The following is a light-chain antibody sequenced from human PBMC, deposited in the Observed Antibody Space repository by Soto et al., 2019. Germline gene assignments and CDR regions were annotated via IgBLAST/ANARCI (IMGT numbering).Light chain of an antibody. CDR1: QSVSSY. V-gene: IGKV3-11*01. CDR2: DAS. J-gene: IGKJ4*01. CDR3: QQRSNWPPEVT. Sequence: EIVLTQSPATLSLSPGERATLSCRASQSVSSYLAWYQQKPGQAPRLLIYDASNRATGIPARFSGSGSGTDFTHTISSLEPEDFAVYYCQQRSNWPPEVTFGGGTRVKIK.